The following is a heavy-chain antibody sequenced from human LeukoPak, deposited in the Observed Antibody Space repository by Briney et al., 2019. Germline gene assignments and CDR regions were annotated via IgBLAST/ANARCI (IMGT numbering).Heavy chain of an antibody. CDR1: GFTFSSYA. V-gene: IGHV3-23*01. CDR3: AKEARYGSGSSYYYYYYMDV. Sequence: GGSLRLSCAASGFTFSSYAMSWVRQAPGKGLEWVSAISGSGGSTYYADSVKGRFTISRDNSKNTLYLQMNSLRAEDTAVYYCAKEARYGSGSSYYYYYYMDVWGKGTTVTVSS. CDR2: ISGSGGST. J-gene: IGHJ6*03. D-gene: IGHD3-10*01.